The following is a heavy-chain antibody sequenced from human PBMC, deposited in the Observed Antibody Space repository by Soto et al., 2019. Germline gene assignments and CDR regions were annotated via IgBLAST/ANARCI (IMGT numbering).Heavy chain of an antibody. V-gene: IGHV4-59*01. CDR2: MYNSGST. CDR1: GASISPYY. Sequence: PSETLSLTCTVSGASISPYYWSWIRPPPGKGLEWIGYMYNSGSTYYNPSLKSRVTISVDTSNNQFSLNLRSVTAADTAVYHCARNACTSNSCHPYFDHWGQGMLVTVSS. D-gene: IGHD2-2*01. J-gene: IGHJ4*02. CDR3: ARNACTSNSCHPYFDH.